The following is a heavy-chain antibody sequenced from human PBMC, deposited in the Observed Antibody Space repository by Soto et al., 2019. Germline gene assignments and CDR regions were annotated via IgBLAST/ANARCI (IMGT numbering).Heavy chain of an antibody. CDR2: INHSGST. J-gene: IGHJ6*02. CDR3: ARDSSSRGMDV. D-gene: IGHD6-6*01. CDR1: GGSFSGYY. V-gene: IGHV4-34*01. Sequence: QVQLQQWGAGLLKPSETLSLTCAVYGGSFSGYYWSWIRQPPGKGLEWIGEINHSGSTNYNPSLKSRVTISVDTSTNQFSLKLSSVTAADTAVYYCARDSSSRGMDVWGQGTTVTVS.